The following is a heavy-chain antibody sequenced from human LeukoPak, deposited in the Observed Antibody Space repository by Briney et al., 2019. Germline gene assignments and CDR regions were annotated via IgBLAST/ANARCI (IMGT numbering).Heavy chain of an antibody. CDR3: ASRLLGYCSGTSCYSAGGY. J-gene: IGHJ4*02. V-gene: IGHV3-48*04. Sequence: GGSLRLSCAASGFTFSSYAMNWVRQAPGKGLEWVSYISGSSSTIYYADSVKGRFTISRDNAKNSLYLQMNSLRAEDTAVYYCASRLLGYCSGTSCYSAGGYWGQGTLVTVSS. D-gene: IGHD2-2*01. CDR2: ISGSSSTI. CDR1: GFTFSSYA.